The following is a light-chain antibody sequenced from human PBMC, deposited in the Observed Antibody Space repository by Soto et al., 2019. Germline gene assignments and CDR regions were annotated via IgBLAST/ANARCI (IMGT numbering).Light chain of an antibody. Sequence: EIVLTQSPGTLSLSPGERATLSRRASQSVGSNYLAWYQQKPGQAPRLLIFAASSRATGIPDRFSGSGSGSDFTLTISRLEPEDFAVYYCQQYGTSPWTFGQGTKVDIK. CDR1: QSVGSNY. V-gene: IGKV3-20*01. CDR3: QQYGTSPWT. CDR2: AAS. J-gene: IGKJ1*01.